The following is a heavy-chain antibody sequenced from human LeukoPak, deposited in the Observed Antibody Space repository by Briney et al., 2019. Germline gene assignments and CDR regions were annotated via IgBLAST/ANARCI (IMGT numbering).Heavy chain of an antibody. Sequence: GASVKVSCKASGYTFISYDINWVRQATGQGLEWMGWMNPNSGNTGYAQKFQGRVTMTRNTSISTAYMELSSLRSEDTAVYYCARGPPMVRGLGDYWGQGTLVTVSS. J-gene: IGHJ4*02. V-gene: IGHV1-8*01. CDR3: ARGPPMVRGLGDY. D-gene: IGHD3-10*01. CDR1: GYTFISYD. CDR2: MNPNSGNT.